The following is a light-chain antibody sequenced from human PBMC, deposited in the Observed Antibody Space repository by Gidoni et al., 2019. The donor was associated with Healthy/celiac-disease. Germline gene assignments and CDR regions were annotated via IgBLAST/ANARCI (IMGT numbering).Light chain of an antibody. CDR3: QQYNSYSRT. CDR1: QSISSW. V-gene: IGKV1-5*03. CDR2: KAS. Sequence: DIQMTQSPSTLSASVGDRVTITCRASQSISSWLAWYQQQPGKAPKLLIYKASSLESGVPSSFSGSGSGTEFTLTISSLQPDDFATYYCQQYNSYSRTFGQGTKVEIK. J-gene: IGKJ1*01.